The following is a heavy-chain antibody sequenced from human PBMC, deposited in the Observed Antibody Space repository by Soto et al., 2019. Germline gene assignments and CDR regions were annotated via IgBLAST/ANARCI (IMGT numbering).Heavy chain of an antibody. CDR1: GGSISSYY. J-gene: IGHJ3*02. Sequence: SETLSLTCTVSGGSISSYYWSWIRQHPGKGLEWIGYIYYSGSTNYNPSLKSRVTISVDTSKNQFSLKLSSVTAADTAVYYCARAPKDGIATDAFDIWGQGTMVTVSS. V-gene: IGHV4-59*01. CDR2: IYYSGST. CDR3: ARAPKDGIATDAFDI. D-gene: IGHD6-13*01.